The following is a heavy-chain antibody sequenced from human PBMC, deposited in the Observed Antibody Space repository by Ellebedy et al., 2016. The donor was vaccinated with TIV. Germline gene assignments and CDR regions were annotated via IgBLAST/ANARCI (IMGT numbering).Heavy chain of an antibody. Sequence: GESLKISCKASGYSFSSYWIAWVRQMPGKGLKWMGIIFPGDSDNKYSPSFEGQVTISADKSINTAYLQWNSLKAADTAMYYCARTTFSGIDAFHIWGQGTAVAVSS. J-gene: IGHJ3*02. CDR1: GYSFSSYW. CDR3: ARTTFSGIDAFHI. V-gene: IGHV5-51*01. D-gene: IGHD3-10*01. CDR2: IFPGDSDN.